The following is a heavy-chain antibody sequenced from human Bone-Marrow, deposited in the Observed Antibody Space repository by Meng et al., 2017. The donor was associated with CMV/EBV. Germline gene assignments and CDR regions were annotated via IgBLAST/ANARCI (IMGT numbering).Heavy chain of an antibody. D-gene: IGHD1-26*01. J-gene: IGHJ6*02. CDR3: ARDDRGSYYSYYYGMDV. Sequence: GESLKISCAASGFTFSDYYMSWIRQAPGKGLEWVSYISSSGSTIYYADSVKGRFTISRDNAKNSLYLQMNSLRAEDTAVYYCARDDRGSYYSYYYGMDVWGQGTTVTVSS. CDR1: GFTFSDYY. CDR2: ISSSGSTI. V-gene: IGHV3-11*04.